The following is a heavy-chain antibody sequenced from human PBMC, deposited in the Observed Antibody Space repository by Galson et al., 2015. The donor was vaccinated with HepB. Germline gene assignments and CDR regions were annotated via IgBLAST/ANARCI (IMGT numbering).Heavy chain of an antibody. CDR3: AREGVRTFSIFADSRPFDP. D-gene: IGHD3-3*01. V-gene: IGHV1-18*04. J-gene: IGHJ5*02. CDR1: GYTFTSYG. Sequence: SVKVSCKASGYTFTSYGISWVRQAPGQGLEWMGWISAYNGNTNYAQKLQGRVTMTTDTSTSTAYMELRSLRSDDTAVYYCAREGVRTFSIFADSRPFDPWGQGTLVTVSS. CDR2: ISAYNGNT.